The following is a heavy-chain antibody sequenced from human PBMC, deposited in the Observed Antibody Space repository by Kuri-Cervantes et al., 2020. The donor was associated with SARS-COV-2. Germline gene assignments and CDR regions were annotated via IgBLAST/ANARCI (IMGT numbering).Heavy chain of an antibody. CDR1: GFTFGDYA. Sequence: QTLSLSCAASGFTFGDYAMSWVRQAPGKGLEWVGFIRSKAYGRTTEYAASVKGRFTISRDDSKSIAYLQMNSLKTEDTAVYYCTTLIDYWGQGALVTVSS. J-gene: IGHJ4*02. CDR2: IRSKAYGRTT. CDR3: TTLIDY. V-gene: IGHV3-49*04.